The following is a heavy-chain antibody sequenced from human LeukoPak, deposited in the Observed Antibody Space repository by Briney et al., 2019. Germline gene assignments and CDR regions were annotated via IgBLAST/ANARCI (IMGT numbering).Heavy chain of an antibody. J-gene: IGHJ4*02. D-gene: IGHD2-2*01. CDR3: ARYQGWGPRTFDY. CDR2: IYHSGST. Sequence: PSETLSLTCAVSGGSISSSNWWSWVRPPPGKGLEWIGEIYHSGSTNYNPSLKSRVTISVDKSKNQFSLKLSSVTAADTAVYYCARYQGWGPRTFDYWGQGTLVTVSS. CDR1: GGSISSSNW. V-gene: IGHV4-4*02.